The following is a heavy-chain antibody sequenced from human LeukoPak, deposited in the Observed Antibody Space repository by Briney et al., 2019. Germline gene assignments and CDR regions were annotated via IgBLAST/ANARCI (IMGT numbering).Heavy chain of an antibody. V-gene: IGHV3-23*01. D-gene: IGHD3-3*01. CDR1: GFTFSSYA. Sequence: PGGSLRLSCATSGFTFSSYAVAWVRQAPGKGLEWVSSISNTGSNTYYADSVKGRFTISRDNSKNTLSLQMNSLTAEDTAVYYCAARRGYYHYMEVWGKGTTVTVSS. CDR3: AARRGYYHYMEV. J-gene: IGHJ6*03. CDR2: ISNTGSNT.